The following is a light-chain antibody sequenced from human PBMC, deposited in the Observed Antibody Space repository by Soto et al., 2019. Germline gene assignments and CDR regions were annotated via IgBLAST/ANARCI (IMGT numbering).Light chain of an antibody. Sequence: IVMTQSPATLSVSPGERATLSCRASQSLRGNLAWYQQKPGQPPRLLIYAASTRATGIPARFSGSGSGTEFTLTISSLQSEDFAVYYCQQYNNLWTFGQGTKVEIK. J-gene: IGKJ1*01. CDR2: AAS. CDR1: QSLRGN. CDR3: QQYNNLWT. V-gene: IGKV3-15*01.